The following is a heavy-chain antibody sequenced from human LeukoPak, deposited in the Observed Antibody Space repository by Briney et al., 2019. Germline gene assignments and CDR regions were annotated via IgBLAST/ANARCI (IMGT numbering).Heavy chain of an antibody. Sequence: GGSLRLSCAASGFTFSSYAMSCVRQAPGKGLEWVAVLSYDGTNKYYADSVKGRFTISRDNSKNTLYLQMNSLRAEDTAVYYCAKDTKNYYDSSGYFDYWGQGTLVTVSS. CDR1: GFTFSSYA. D-gene: IGHD3-22*01. J-gene: IGHJ4*02. CDR2: LSYDGTNK. V-gene: IGHV3-30*18. CDR3: AKDTKNYYDSSGYFDY.